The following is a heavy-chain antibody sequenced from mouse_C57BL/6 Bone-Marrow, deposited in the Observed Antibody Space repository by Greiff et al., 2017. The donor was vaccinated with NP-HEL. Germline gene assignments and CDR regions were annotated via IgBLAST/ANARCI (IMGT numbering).Heavy chain of an antibody. Sequence: QVQLQQSGAELVRPGTSVKLSCKASGYTFTSYWMHWVKQRPGQGLEWIGVIDPSDSYTNYNQKFKGKATLTVDTSSSTAYMQLSSLTSEDSAVYYCAREHFDYWGQGTTLTVSS. CDR3: AREHFDY. J-gene: IGHJ2*01. CDR2: IDPSDSYT. CDR1: GYTFTSYW. V-gene: IGHV1-59*01.